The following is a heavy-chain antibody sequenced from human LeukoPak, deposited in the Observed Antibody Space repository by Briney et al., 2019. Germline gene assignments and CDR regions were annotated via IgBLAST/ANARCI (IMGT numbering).Heavy chain of an antibody. CDR2: MNPNSGNT. CDR3: ARAEASRSSGKILGY. D-gene: IGHD1-26*01. Sequence: ASVKVSCKASGYTFTSFDINWVRQATGQGPEWMGWMNPNSGNTGYAEKFQGRVTMTRNTSISTAYMELSSLTSEDTAVYYCARAEASRSSGKILGYWGQGTLVTVSS. CDR1: GYTFTSFD. V-gene: IGHV1-8*01. J-gene: IGHJ4*02.